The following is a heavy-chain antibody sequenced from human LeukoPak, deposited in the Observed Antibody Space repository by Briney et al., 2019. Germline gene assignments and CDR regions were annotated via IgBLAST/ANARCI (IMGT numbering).Heavy chain of an antibody. CDR3: AKSSGYYLGWFDP. D-gene: IGHD3-22*01. CDR2: INHSGST. V-gene: IGHV4-34*01. CDR1: GGSFSDYY. J-gene: IGHJ5*02. Sequence: SETLSLTCVVYGGSFSDYYWSWIRQPPGKGLQWIGEINHSGSTNYNPSLKSRVTILVDTSKNQFSLKLSSVTAADTAVYYCAKSSGYYLGWFDPWGQGTLVTVSS.